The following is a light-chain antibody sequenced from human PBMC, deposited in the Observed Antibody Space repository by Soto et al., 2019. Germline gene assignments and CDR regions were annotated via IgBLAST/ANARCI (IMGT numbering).Light chain of an antibody. V-gene: IGKV1-5*03. Sequence: DIQMTQSPSALSASVGDRVTITCRASQSISNRLAWYQQKPGKAPKLLIYKASGLDSGVPSRFSGSGSGTVSPLTSSILPHDYSATYYCQHNNNYSPTFGGGTKVEIK. CDR3: QHNNNYSPT. J-gene: IGKJ4*01. CDR2: KAS. CDR1: QSISNR.